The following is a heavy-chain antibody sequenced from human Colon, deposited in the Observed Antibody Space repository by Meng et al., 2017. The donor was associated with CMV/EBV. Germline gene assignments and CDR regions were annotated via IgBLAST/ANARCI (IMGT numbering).Heavy chain of an antibody. J-gene: IGHJ4*02. D-gene: IGHD1-26*01. CDR2: ISGSGGST. V-gene: IGHV3-23*01. CDR3: ARHSGSYKNDY. Sequence: GESLKISCASSGFTFSGYDMSWVRQAPGKGLEWVSGISGSGGSTYYADSVKGRFTISRDNAKNTLYLQMNSLRAEDTAVYYCARHSGSYKNDYWGQGTLVTVSS. CDR1: GFTFSGYD.